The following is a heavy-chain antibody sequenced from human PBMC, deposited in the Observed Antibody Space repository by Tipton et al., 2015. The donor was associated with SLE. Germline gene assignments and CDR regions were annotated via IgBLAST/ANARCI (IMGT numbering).Heavy chain of an antibody. D-gene: IGHD6-25*01. CDR2: ISSSSYYI. J-gene: IGHJ4*02. CDR3: ARGFLGMKAAQYYFDY. Sequence: SLRLSCAASGFSFSLYEMNWVRQVPGKGLEWVSSISSSSYYIYYADSVKGRFTISRDNAKKSLYLQMNSLRAEDTAVYYCARGFLGMKAAQYYFDYWGQGTLVTVSS. V-gene: IGHV3-21*03. CDR1: GFSFSLYE.